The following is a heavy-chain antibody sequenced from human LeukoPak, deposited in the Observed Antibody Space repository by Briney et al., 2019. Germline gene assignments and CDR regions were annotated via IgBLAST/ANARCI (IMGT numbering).Heavy chain of an antibody. V-gene: IGHV3-7*01. D-gene: IGHD3-22*01. J-gene: IGHJ4*02. CDR2: IKPDGSEK. Sequence: QTGGSLRLSCAASGFTFSNYWMSWVRQAPGKGLEWVANIKPDGSEKYYVDSVKGRLTISKDDAKNSLYLQIHSLRAVDTAVYYCVRDRFGYSDYWGQGTLVTVSS. CDR1: GFTFSNYW. CDR3: VRDRFGYSDY.